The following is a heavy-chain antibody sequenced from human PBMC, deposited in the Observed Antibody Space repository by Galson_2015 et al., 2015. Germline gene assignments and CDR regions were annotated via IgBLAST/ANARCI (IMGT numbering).Heavy chain of an antibody. Sequence: SLRLSCAASGFTFNDYSMNWVRQAPGKGLEWVSVIYSGGSTYYADSVKGRFTISRDNSKNTLYLQMNSLRAEDTAVYYCARDLSYDILTGGFDPWGQGTLVTVSS. V-gene: IGHV3-53*05. CDR2: IYSGGST. J-gene: IGHJ5*02. D-gene: IGHD3-9*01. CDR1: GFTFNDYS. CDR3: ARDLSYDILTGGFDP.